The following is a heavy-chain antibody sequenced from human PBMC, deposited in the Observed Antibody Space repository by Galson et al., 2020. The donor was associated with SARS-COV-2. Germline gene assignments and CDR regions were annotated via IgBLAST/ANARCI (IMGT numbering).Heavy chain of an antibody. CDR1: GYTFTSYD. J-gene: IGHJ5*02. D-gene: IGHD6-13*01. CDR2: MNPNSGNT. V-gene: IGHV1-8*01. Sequence: ASVKVSCKASGYTFTSYDINWVRQATGQGLEWMGWMNPNSGNTGYAPKFQGRVTMTRNTPISTAYMELNNLRSEDTAVYYCARGPELDSSSWTNWVDPWGQGTLVTVSS. CDR3: ARGPELDSSSWTNWVDP.